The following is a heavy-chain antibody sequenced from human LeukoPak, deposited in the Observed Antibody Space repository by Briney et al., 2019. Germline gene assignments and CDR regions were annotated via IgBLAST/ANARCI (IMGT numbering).Heavy chain of an antibody. Sequence: GGSLRLSCAASGFTFSSYAMSWVRQAPGKGLEWVSAISGSGGSTYYADSVKGRFTISRDNSKNTLYLQMNSLRAEDTAVYYCAKDLFPFITGTTGSFDYWGQGTLVTVSS. D-gene: IGHD1-7*01. CDR1: GFTFSSYA. V-gene: IGHV3-23*01. CDR3: AKDLFPFITGTTGSFDY. CDR2: ISGSGGST. J-gene: IGHJ4*02.